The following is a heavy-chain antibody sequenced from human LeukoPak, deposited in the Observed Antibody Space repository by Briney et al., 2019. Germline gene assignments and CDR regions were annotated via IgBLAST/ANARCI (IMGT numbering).Heavy chain of an antibody. J-gene: IGHJ4*02. CDR2: IKQDGSEK. V-gene: IGHV3-7*01. CDR1: GFTFSNYW. Sequence: PGGSLRLSCAASGFTFSNYWMSWVRQAPGRGLEWVANIKQDGSEKYYVDSVKGRFTISRDNAKDSLYLQMNSLRVDDTAVYYCGRDLVDYWGQGTRVTVSS. CDR3: GRDLVDY.